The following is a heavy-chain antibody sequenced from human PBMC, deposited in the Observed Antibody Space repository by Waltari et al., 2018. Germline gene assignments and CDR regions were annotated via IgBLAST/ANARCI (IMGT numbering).Heavy chain of an antibody. D-gene: IGHD3-16*01. J-gene: IGHJ4*02. V-gene: IGHV1-69*01. CDR3: ARDMRGAYLFPAPFDF. CDR1: GDTFTSHG. CDR2: ITPASTAL. Sequence: QVQLVQSGAAVKKPGSSVKVSCQASGDTFTSHGINWVRQAPGQGFEWMGGITPASTALIYAQSFQGRVTITADESTTTAYIEVSSLRSEDTAMYYCARDMRGAYLFPAPFDFWGQGTLVIVSS.